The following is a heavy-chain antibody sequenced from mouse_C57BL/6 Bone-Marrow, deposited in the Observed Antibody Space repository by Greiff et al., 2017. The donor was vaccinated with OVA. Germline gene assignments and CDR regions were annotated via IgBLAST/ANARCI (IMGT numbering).Heavy chain of an antibody. CDR2: IDPSDRYT. J-gene: IGHJ2*01. CDR3: ARWEAGTGYY. CDR1: GYTFTSYW. D-gene: IGHD4-1*01. Sequence: VQLQQPGAELVMPGASVKLSCKASGYTFTSYWMHWVKQRPGQGLEWIGEIDPSDRYTNYNQKFKGKSTLTVYKSYSTSYMQLSSLTSDDSAVYYCARWEAGTGYYWGQGTTLTVSS. V-gene: IGHV1-69*01.